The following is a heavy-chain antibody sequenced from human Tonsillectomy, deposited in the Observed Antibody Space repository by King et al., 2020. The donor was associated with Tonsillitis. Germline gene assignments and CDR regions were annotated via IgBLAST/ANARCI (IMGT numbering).Heavy chain of an antibody. CDR3: AREGWNEGAFDI. V-gene: IGHV3-66*01. Sequence: QLVQSGGGLVQPGGSLRLSCAASGFIVSSNYMSWVRQAPGKGLEWGSVLYSGGSTSYADSVKGRFTISRDNSKNTLYLQMNSLRAEDTAVYYCAREGWNEGAFDIWGQGTLVTVSS. D-gene: IGHD1-1*01. CDR2: LYSGGST. J-gene: IGHJ3*02. CDR1: GFIVSSNY.